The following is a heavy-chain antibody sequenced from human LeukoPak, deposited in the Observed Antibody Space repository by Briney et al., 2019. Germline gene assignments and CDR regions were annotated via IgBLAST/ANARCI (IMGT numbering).Heavy chain of an antibody. D-gene: IGHD6-13*01. CDR2: ISYDGSNK. CDR3: AKDRHSSSWYGYNFDY. Sequence: TGGSLRLSCAASGFTFSSYGMHWVRQAPGKGLEWVAVISYDGSNKYYADSVKGRFTISRDNSKNTLYLQMNSLRAEDTAVYYCAKDRHSSSWYGYNFDYWGQGTLVTVSS. CDR1: GFTFSSYG. V-gene: IGHV3-30*18. J-gene: IGHJ4*02.